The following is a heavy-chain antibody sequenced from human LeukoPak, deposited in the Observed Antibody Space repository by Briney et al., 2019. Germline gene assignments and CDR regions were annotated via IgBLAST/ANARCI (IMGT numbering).Heavy chain of an antibody. V-gene: IGHV1-69*05. Sequence: GASVKVSCKASGGTFSSYAISWVRQAPGQGLEWLGGIIPIFGTANYAQKFQGRVTITTDESTSTAYMELSSLRSEDTAVYYCARRSDPASSRSGYYTRYYYYYMDVWGKGTTVTVSS. CDR1: GGTFSSYA. CDR2: IIPIFGTA. J-gene: IGHJ6*03. CDR3: ARRSDPASSRSGYYTRYYYYYMDV. D-gene: IGHD3-3*01.